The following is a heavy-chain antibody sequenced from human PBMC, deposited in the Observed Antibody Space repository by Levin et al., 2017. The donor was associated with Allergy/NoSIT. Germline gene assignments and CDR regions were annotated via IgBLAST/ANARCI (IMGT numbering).Heavy chain of an antibody. CDR2: ISAYDGTK. CDR1: GFMFRDYY. CDR3: ARPLGYCSSAACYAALDY. D-gene: IGHD2-2*01. J-gene: IGHJ4*02. Sequence: GESLKISCEASGFMFRDYYMFWVRQAPGKGLEWISYISAYDGTKKYADSVQDRVTISRDSAKSSLFLQMNNLRVEDTAVYYCARPLGYCSSAACYAALDYWGRGTLVTVSS. V-gene: IGHV3-11*01.